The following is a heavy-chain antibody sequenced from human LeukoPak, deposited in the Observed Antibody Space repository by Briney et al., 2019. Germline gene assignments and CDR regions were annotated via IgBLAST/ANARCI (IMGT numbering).Heavy chain of an antibody. CDR2: INPNSGGT. Sequence: APVKVSCKASGYTFTTYYIHWVRQAPGQGLEWMGWINPNSGGTNYAQKFQGRVTMTRDTSISTAYMELSRLRSDDTAVYYCASDFDGHSTGWIPFQHWGQGTLVTVSS. D-gene: IGHD6-19*01. CDR1: GYTFTTYY. J-gene: IGHJ1*01. CDR3: ASDFDGHSTGWIPFQH. V-gene: IGHV1-2*02.